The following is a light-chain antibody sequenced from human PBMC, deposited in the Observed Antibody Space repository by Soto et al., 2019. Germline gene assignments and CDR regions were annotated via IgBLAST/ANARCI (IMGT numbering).Light chain of an antibody. CDR1: NSDVGGYTY. CDR3: TSYTSSSTYV. CDR2: DVS. Sequence: VLSQPPSGCGSPGQSFTIFCTGSNSDVGGYTYVSWYQQHPGKAPQLIIYDVSDRPSGVSNRFSGYKSGNTASLTISGLQPQDEADYYCTSYTSSSTYVFGTGTTVTVL. V-gene: IGLV2-14*03. J-gene: IGLJ1*01.